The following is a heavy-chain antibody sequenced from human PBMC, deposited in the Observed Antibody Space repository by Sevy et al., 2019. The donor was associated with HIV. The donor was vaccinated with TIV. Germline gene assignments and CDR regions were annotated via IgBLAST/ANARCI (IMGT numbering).Heavy chain of an antibody. Sequence: SETLSLTCTVSSGSISSYYWSWIRQPAGKGLEWIGRICTSGSTNYNPSLKSRVTMSVDTSKNQFSLKLSSVTAADTAVYYCARDKRIAMAGTRAFDIWGQGTMVTVSS. CDR1: SGSISSYY. J-gene: IGHJ3*02. V-gene: IGHV4-4*07. D-gene: IGHD6-19*01. CDR2: ICTSGST. CDR3: ARDKRIAMAGTRAFDI.